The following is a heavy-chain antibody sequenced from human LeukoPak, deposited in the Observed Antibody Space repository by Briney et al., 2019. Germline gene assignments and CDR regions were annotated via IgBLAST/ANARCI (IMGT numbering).Heavy chain of an antibody. D-gene: IGHD2-21*02. Sequence: ASVKVSCKASGGTFSSYAISWVRQAPGQGLEWMGRIIPIFGTANYAQKFQGRVTITTDESTSTAYMELSSLRSEDTAVYYCARDLGIVVVTAPLVYWGQGTLVTVSS. V-gene: IGHV1-69*05. CDR3: ARDLGIVVVTAPLVY. CDR2: IIPIFGTA. CDR1: GGTFSSYA. J-gene: IGHJ4*02.